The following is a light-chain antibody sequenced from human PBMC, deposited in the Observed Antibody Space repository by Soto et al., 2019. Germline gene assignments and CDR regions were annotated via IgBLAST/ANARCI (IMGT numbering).Light chain of an antibody. CDR2: RSY. CDR1: SSNMGTNT. V-gene: IGLV1-44*01. J-gene: IGLJ1*01. CDR3: AAWDDSLSGPV. Sequence: QSVLTQPPSASGTPGQSVTISCSGGSSNMGTNTVSWYQHLPGTAPKLLIFRSYQRPSGVPDRFSGSKSGTSASLAISGLQSEDEADYYCAAWDDSLSGPVFGTGTKVNVL.